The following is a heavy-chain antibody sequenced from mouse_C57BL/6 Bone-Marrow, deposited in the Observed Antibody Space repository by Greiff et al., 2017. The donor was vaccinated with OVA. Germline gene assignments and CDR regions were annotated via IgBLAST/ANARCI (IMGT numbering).Heavy chain of an antibody. CDR1: GYTFTSYW. J-gene: IGHJ2*01. V-gene: IGHV1-50*01. D-gene: IGHD2-3*01. CDR3: ASYDGYPYY. CDR2: IDPSDSYT. Sequence: QVQLKQPGAELVKPGASVKLSCKASGYTFTSYWMQWVKQRPGQGLEWIGEIDPSDSYTNYNQKFKGKATLTVDTSSSTAYMQLSSLTSEDSAVYYCASYDGYPYYWGQGTTLTVSS.